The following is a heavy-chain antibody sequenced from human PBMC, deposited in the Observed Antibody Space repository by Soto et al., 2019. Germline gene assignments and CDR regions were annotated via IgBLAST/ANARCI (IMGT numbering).Heavy chain of an antibody. CDR1: GGSISSYY. V-gene: IGHV4-59*01. CDR3: ARGMGNWNGNYYYYYGMDV. D-gene: IGHD1-20*01. Sequence: SETLSLTCTVSGGSISSYYWSWIRQPPGKGLEWIGYIYYSGSTNYNPSLKSRVTISVDTSKNQFSLKLSSVTAADTAVYYCARGMGNWNGNYYYYYGMDVWGQGTTVTVSS. J-gene: IGHJ6*02. CDR2: IYYSGST.